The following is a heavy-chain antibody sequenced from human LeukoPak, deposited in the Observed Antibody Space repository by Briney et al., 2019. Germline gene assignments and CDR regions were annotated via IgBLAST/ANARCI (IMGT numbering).Heavy chain of an antibody. CDR3: ARLGLRYKRNGDSLSYEFFDI. V-gene: IGHV4-59*08. CDR2: IYYSGST. Sequence: SETLSLTCTVSGGSISSYYWSWIRQPPGKGLEWIGYIYYSGSTNYNPSLKSRVTISVDTSKNQFSLKLSSVTAADTAVYYCARLGLRYKRNGDSLSYEFFDIWGQGTVVTVSS. CDR1: GGSISSYY. D-gene: IGHD2-21*01. J-gene: IGHJ3*02.